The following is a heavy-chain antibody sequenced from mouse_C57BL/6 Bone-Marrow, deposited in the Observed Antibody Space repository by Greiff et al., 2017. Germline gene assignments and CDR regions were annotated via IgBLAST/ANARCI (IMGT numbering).Heavy chain of an antibody. J-gene: IGHJ4*01. CDR3: ARRYGYDDYYALGY. D-gene: IGHD2-2*01. CDR1: GYAFSSSW. CDR2: IYPGDGDT. Sequence: QVQLKESGPELVKPGASVKISCKASGYAFSSSWMNWVKQRPGKGLEWIGRIYPGDGDTNYNGKFKGKATLTADKSSSTAYMQLSSLTSEDSAVYFCARRYGYDDYYALGYWGQGTSVTVSS. V-gene: IGHV1-82*01.